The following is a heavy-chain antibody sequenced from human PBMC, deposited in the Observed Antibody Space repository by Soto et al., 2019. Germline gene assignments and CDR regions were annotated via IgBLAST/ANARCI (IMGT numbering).Heavy chain of an antibody. D-gene: IGHD2-2*01. CDR1: GGSFRSDV. CDR3: ARDPGQDCSTTSCYHRGWFDP. V-gene: IGHV1-69*18. Sequence: QVQLVQSGPEVKKPGSSVKVSCKASGGSFRSDVFSWVRQAPGQGLEWMGRTITIFGAANYAQKFQDRVTLTADEASSTVYMELSSLTSDDTDVYYCARDPGQDCSTTSCYHRGWFDPWGQGTLVTVSS. CDR2: TITIFGAA. J-gene: IGHJ5*02.